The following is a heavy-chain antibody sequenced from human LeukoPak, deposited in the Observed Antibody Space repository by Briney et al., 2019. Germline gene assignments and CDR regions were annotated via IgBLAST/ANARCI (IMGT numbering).Heavy chain of an antibody. CDR3: ADQGELTMFDY. Sequence: PGGSLRLSCAASGFTFSSYGMHWVRQAPGKGLEWVAVISYDGSNKYYADSVKGRFTISRDNSKNTLYLQMNSLRAEDTAVYYCADQGELTMFDYWGQGTLVTVS. J-gene: IGHJ4*02. V-gene: IGHV3-30*03. CDR2: ISYDGSNK. D-gene: IGHD3-16*01. CDR1: GFTFSSYG.